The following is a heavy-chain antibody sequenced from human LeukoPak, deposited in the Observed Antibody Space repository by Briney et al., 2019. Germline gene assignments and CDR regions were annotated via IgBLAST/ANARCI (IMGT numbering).Heavy chain of an antibody. J-gene: IGHJ5*02. CDR3: ARGGPRGYCESNWFGR. V-gene: IGHV1-69*05. Sequence: ASVKVSCKASGGTFSSYAISWVRQAPGQGLEWMGRIIPIFGTANYAQKFQGRVTITTDESTSTAYMELSSLRSEDTAVYYCARGGPRGYCESNWFGRWGQGTLVTVSS. CDR1: GGTFSSYA. CDR2: IIPIFGTA. D-gene: IGHD1-26*01.